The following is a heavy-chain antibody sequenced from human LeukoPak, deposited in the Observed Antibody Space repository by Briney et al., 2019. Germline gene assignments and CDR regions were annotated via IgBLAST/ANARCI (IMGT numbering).Heavy chain of an antibody. J-gene: IGHJ4*02. CDR2: ISYDGSNK. D-gene: IGHD1-1*01. Sequence: GRSLRLSCAASGFTFSSYAMHWVRQAPGKGLGWVAVISYDGSNKYYADSVKGRFTISRDNSKNTLYLQMNSLRAEDTAVYYCAFQLEAYYFDYWGQGTLVTVSS. CDR1: GFTFSSYA. CDR3: AFQLEAYYFDY. V-gene: IGHV3-30-3*01.